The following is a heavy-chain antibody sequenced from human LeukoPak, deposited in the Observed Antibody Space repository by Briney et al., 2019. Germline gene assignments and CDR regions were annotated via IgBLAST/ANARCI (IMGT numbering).Heavy chain of an antibody. D-gene: IGHD2-2*01. V-gene: IGHV4-59*11. CDR1: GDAISRRY. CDR3: ARVVPHWFDP. Sequence: SEPLSLPCTVSGDAISRRYWSWIRQPPGKGLEWLGDLYYSGSTNYNPPLKSRVTISVDTSKYQLSLKLSSVTAADTAVYYCARVVPHWFDPWGQGTLVTVSS. CDR2: LYYSGST. J-gene: IGHJ5*02.